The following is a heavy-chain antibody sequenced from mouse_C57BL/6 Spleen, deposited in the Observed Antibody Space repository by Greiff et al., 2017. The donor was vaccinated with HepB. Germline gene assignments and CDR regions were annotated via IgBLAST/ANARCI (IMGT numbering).Heavy chain of an antibody. CDR2: IYPGSGNT. Sequence: VHLVESGAELVRPGASVKLSCKASGYTFTDYYINWVKQRPGQGLEWIARIYPGSGNTYYNEKFKGKATLTAEKSSSTAYMQLSSLTSEDSAVYFCARELRLRFAYWGQGTLVTVSA. CDR1: GYTFTDYY. D-gene: IGHD3-2*02. J-gene: IGHJ3*01. CDR3: ARELRLRFAY. V-gene: IGHV1-76*01.